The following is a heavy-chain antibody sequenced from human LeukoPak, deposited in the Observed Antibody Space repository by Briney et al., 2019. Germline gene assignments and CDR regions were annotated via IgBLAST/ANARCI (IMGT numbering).Heavy chain of an antibody. J-gene: IGHJ5*02. Sequence: SETLSLTCTLSSGSISSSSYYWGWIRQPPGKGLEWIGSIYYSGSTYYNPSLKSRVTISVDTSKDQFSLKLISVSAADTAVYYLIGLVVVLAALVSWVQGTLVTVSS. CDR1: SGSISSSSYY. CDR3: IGLVVVLAALVS. D-gene: IGHD2-15*01. V-gene: IGHV4-39*01. CDR2: IYYSGST.